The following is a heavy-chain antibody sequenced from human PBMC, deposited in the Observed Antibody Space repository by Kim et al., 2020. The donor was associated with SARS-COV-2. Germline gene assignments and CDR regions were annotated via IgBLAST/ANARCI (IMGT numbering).Heavy chain of an antibody. Sequence: SQTLSLTCAVYGGSFSGYYWSWIRQPPGKGLEWIGEINHSGSTNYNPSLKSRVTISVDTSKNQFSLKLSSVTAADTAVYYCARRRKYYYDSSGYPPDYWGQGTLVTVSS. J-gene: IGHJ4*02. CDR3: ARRRKYYYDSSGYPPDY. D-gene: IGHD3-22*01. V-gene: IGHV4-34*01. CDR1: GGSFSGYY. CDR2: INHSGST.